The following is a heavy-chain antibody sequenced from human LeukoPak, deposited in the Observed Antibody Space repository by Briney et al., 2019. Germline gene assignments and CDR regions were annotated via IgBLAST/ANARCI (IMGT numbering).Heavy chain of an antibody. D-gene: IGHD3-22*01. J-gene: IGHJ4*02. CDR3: ATDRGWRTSGYCRYYFEY. CDR2: IRHDGSKK. Sequence: GGSLRLSCAASGFIFTGYFMSWVRQAPGKGLEWVAGIRHDGSKKYYADSVRGRFTISRDNTKNLLYLQMGSLRAEDTAVYYCATDRGWRTSGYCRYYFEYWGQGTLVTLSP. V-gene: IGHV3-7*01. CDR1: GFIFTGYF.